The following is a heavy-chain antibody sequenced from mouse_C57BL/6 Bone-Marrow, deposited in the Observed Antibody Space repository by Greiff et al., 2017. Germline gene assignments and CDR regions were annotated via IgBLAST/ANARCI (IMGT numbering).Heavy chain of an antibody. CDR1: GFTFSSYA. CDR2: ISDGGSYT. CDR3: AREEITTIVANYAMDY. D-gene: IGHD1-1*01. V-gene: IGHV5-4*01. J-gene: IGHJ4*01. Sequence: DVMLVESGGGLVKPGGSLKLSCAASGFTFSSYAMSWVRQTPEKRLEWVATISDGGSYTYYPDNVKGRFTISRDNAKNNLYLQLSHLKSDDTAIYYCAREEITTIVANYAMDYWGQGTSVTVSS.